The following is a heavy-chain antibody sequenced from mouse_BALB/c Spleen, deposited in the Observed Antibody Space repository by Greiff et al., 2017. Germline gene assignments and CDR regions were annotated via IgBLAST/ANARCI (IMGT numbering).Heavy chain of an antibody. CDR3: AHDGYYVSYSAMDY. CDR1: GFNIKDSY. D-gene: IGHD2-3*01. CDR2: IDPANGNT. V-gene: IGHV14-3*02. J-gene: IGHJ4*01. Sequence: EVQLQQSGAELVKPGASVKLSCTASGFNIKDSYMHWVKQRPEQGLEWIGRIDPANGNTKYDPKFQGKATITADTSSNTAYLQLSSLTSEDTAVYYCAHDGYYVSYSAMDYWGQGTSVTVSS.